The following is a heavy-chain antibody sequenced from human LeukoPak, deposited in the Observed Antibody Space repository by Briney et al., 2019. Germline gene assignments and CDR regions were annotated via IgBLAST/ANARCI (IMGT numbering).Heavy chain of an antibody. V-gene: IGHV4-34*01. CDR3: ARTTMVRGTYYMDV. Sequence: GSLRLSCAGSGFSFSHYAINWIRQPPGKGLEWIGEINHSGSTNYNPSLKSRVTISVDTSKNQFSLKLSSVTAADTAVYYCARTTMVRGTYYMDVWGKGTTVTISS. CDR2: INHSGST. J-gene: IGHJ6*03. D-gene: IGHD3-10*01. CDR1: GFSFSHYA.